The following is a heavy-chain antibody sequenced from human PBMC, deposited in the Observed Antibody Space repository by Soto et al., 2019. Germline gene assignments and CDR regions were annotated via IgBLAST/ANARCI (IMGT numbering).Heavy chain of an antibody. J-gene: IGHJ6*02. V-gene: IGHV1-2*02. Sequence: GASVKVSCKASGYHFTAYYVHWVRQAPGQGLEWMGWINPNNGATITEQKFQGRVTMTRAPSINTAYLDLSRLTSDDTAVYYCARDRANYWSYGLDEWGQGTTVTVSS. CDR3: ARDRANYWSYGLDE. CDR1: GYHFTAYY. D-gene: IGHD3-3*01. CDR2: INPNNGAT.